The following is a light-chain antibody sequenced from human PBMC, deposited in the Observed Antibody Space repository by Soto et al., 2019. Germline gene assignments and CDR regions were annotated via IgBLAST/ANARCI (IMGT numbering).Light chain of an antibody. Sequence: QSALTQPASASGSPGQSITISCTGTSSDVGGYNYVSWYQQHPGKVPKLMIYDVSDRPSGVSNRFSGSKSGNTASLTISGLQAEDEADYYCISYTSSSTWVFGGGTKLTVL. J-gene: IGLJ3*02. CDR1: SSDVGGYNY. CDR2: DVS. V-gene: IGLV2-14*01. CDR3: ISYTSSSTWV.